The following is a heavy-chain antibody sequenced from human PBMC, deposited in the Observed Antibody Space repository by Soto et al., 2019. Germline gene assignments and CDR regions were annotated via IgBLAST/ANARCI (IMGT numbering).Heavy chain of an antibody. CDR3: AHRDYYRDLYYFDY. D-gene: IGHD3-10*01. CDR2: IYWDDDK. Sequence: QITLKESGPTLVKPTQTLTLTCTFSGFSLSTTGVGVGWIRQPPGKALEWLALIYWDDDKRYSPSLKSRLTITKDTSKNQVVLTMSKMDPVDTATYYCAHRDYYRDLYYFDYWGQGTLVTVSS. J-gene: IGHJ4*02. V-gene: IGHV2-5*02. CDR1: GFSLSTTGVG.